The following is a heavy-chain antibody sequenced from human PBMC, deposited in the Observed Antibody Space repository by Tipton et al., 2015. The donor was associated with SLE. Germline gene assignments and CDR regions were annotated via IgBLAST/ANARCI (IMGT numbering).Heavy chain of an antibody. CDR3: ARDLSGWYGLDF. D-gene: IGHD6-19*01. J-gene: IGHJ4*02. CDR1: GFSFSNYG. Sequence: SLRLSCAASGFSFSNYGMHWVRQAPGKGLEWVAVIWYDGSNKYYADSVKGRFTISRDNSKNTPYLQMNSLRAEDTAVYYCARDLSGWYGLDFWGQGTLVTVSS. CDR2: IWYDGSNK. V-gene: IGHV3-33*08.